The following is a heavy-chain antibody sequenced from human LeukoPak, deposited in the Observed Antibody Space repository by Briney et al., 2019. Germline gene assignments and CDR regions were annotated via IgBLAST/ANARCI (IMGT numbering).Heavy chain of an antibody. J-gene: IGHJ4*02. CDR3: ARQGYGYSGSYYIEYYFDY. CDR2: IFHSGST. D-gene: IGHD1-26*01. CDR1: GYSISSGYY. Sequence: PSETLSLTCAVSGYSISSGYYWGWIRQPPGKGLEWIGSIFHSGSTYYNPSLKSRVTISVDTSKNQFSLKLSSVTAADTAVYYCARQGYGYSGSYYIEYYFDYWGQGTLVTVSS. V-gene: IGHV4-38-2*01.